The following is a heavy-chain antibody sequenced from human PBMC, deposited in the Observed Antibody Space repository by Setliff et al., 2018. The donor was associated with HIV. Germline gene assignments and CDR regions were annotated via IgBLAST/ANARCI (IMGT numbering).Heavy chain of an antibody. CDR3: AKCSTSKATCDVSDI. V-gene: IGHV3-23*01. CDR1: GFTFNSYS. J-gene: IGHJ3*02. Sequence: GGSLRLSCAASGFTFNSYSMNWVRQAPGKGLEWVSAISGSGDTTYNADSVKGRFTVSRDNSKNTLYLQMNSLKVGDTAVYYCAKCSTSKATCDVSDIWGQGTMVTVSS. CDR2: ISGSGDTT. D-gene: IGHD2-2*01.